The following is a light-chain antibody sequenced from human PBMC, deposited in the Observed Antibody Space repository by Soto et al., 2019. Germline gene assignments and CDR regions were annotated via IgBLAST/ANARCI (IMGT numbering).Light chain of an antibody. Sequence: SVLNQPASVSWSPGQSITISRTGTSSDVGSYNLVSWYQQHPGKAPKLMIYEGSKRPSGVSNRFSGSKSGNTASLTISGLQAEDEADYYCCSYAGSSTYVFGTGTKVTV. J-gene: IGLJ1*01. CDR2: EGS. CDR1: SSDVGSYNL. CDR3: CSYAGSSTYV. V-gene: IGLV2-23*01.